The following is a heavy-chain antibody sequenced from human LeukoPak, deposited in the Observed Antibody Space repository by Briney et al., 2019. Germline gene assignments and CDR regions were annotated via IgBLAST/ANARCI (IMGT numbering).Heavy chain of an antibody. D-gene: IGHD2-15*01. CDR1: GFTFSSYS. CDR2: ISSSSSYI. V-gene: IGHV3-21*01. J-gene: IGHJ4*02. Sequence: GGSLRLSCAASGFTFSSYSMNWVRQAPGKGLEWVSSISSSSSYIYYADSVKGRFTISRDNAKNSLYLQMNSLRAEDTAVYYCARDRGPNCSGGSCLRSFDYWGQGTLVTVSS. CDR3: ARDRGPNCSGGSCLRSFDY.